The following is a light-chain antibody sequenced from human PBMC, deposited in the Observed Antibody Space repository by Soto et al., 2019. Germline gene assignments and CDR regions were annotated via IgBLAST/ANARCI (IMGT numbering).Light chain of an antibody. CDR3: QQYGSSLPMT. CDR2: DAS. Sequence: EIVLTQSPGTLSLSPGERATLSCRASQSFRNNYLAWYQQKPGQAPRLLIYDASSRATDIPDRFSGSASGTDFTLTISRLEPEDFAVYYCQQYGSSLPMTFGQGTKVETK. V-gene: IGKV3-20*01. CDR1: QSFRNNY. J-gene: IGKJ1*01.